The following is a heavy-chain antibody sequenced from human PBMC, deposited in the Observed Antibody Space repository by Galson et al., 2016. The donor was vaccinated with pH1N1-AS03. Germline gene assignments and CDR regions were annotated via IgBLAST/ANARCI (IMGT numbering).Heavy chain of an antibody. CDR2: ITEDGSEK. Sequence: SLRLSCAASGFTFSSHWMSWVRQAPGKGLEWVANITEDGSEKYYVDSVKGRFTISRDSGKNSLYLQMNSLRAEDTAVYFCARAGIAASYFHYYYLDGWGKGATVTVSS. J-gene: IGHJ6*03. CDR1: GFTFSSHW. CDR3: ARAGIAASYFHYYYLDG. V-gene: IGHV3-7*04. D-gene: IGHD6-25*01.